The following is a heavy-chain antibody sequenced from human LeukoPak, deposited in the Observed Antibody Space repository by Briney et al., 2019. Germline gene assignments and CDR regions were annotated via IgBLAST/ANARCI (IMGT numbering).Heavy chain of an antibody. V-gene: IGHV4-39*01. CDR3: ARHFLGRGGYSYGLIDY. J-gene: IGHJ4*02. Sequence: SETLSLTCTVSGGSISSSSYSWGWIRQPPGKGLEWIGSIYYSGSTYYNPSLKSRVTISVDTSKNQFSLKLSSVTAADTAVYYCARHFLGRGGYSYGLIDYWGQGTLVTVSS. CDR1: GGSISSSSYS. D-gene: IGHD5-18*01. CDR2: IYYSGST.